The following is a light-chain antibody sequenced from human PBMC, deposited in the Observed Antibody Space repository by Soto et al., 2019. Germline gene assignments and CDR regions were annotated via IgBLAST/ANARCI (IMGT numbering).Light chain of an antibody. CDR3: QAWDSSTPVV. Sequence: SYELTQPPSVSVSPGQTASITCSGDKLGDKYACWYQQKPGQSPVLVIYQDTKRPSGIPERFSGSKSGNTATLTISGTQAIDEADYYCQAWDSSTPVVFGGGTKLTVL. J-gene: IGLJ2*01. CDR1: KLGDKY. V-gene: IGLV3-1*01. CDR2: QDT.